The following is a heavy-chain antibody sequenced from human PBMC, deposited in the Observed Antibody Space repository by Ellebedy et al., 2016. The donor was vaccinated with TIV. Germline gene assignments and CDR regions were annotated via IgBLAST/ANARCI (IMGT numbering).Heavy chain of an antibody. V-gene: IGHV4-34*01. D-gene: IGHD5-24*01. J-gene: IGHJ5*02. Sequence: SETLSLXXAVYGGSFSGSYWSWIRQPPGRGLEWIGEINHSGSTNYNPSLKSRVTISVDTSKNQFSLKLSSVTAADTAVYYCARGRRWLPYENIWFDPWGQGTLVTVSS. CDR3: ARGRRWLPYENIWFDP. CDR1: GGSFSGSY. CDR2: INHSGST.